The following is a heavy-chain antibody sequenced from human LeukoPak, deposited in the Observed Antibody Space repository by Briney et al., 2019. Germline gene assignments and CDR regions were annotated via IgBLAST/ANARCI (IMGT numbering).Heavy chain of an antibody. Sequence: GASVKVSCKASGYTFTSYHMHWVRQAPGQGLEWMGLINLSGGSTTYAQKFQGRVTMTRDTSTSTVYMELSSLRSEDTAVYYCARGGPQIVVVPAAMREFDYWGQGTLVTVSS. V-gene: IGHV1-46*01. CDR3: ARGGPQIVVVPAAMREFDY. D-gene: IGHD2-2*01. CDR1: GYTFTSYH. CDR2: INLSGGST. J-gene: IGHJ4*02.